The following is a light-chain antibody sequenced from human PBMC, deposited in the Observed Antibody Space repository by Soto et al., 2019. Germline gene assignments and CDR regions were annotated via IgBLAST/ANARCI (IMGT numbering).Light chain of an antibody. J-gene: IGKJ4*01. V-gene: IGKV3-15*01. CDR3: QQYNDWPLT. CDR2: AAS. Sequence: EKVMTQSPAALSVSPGERATLSCRASQSVNSNLAWYQRKPGQAPRLLLYAASTRDTGIPARFSGSASGTEFTLTISSLQSEDSAVYYCQQYNDWPLTFGGGTKVEIK. CDR1: QSVNSN.